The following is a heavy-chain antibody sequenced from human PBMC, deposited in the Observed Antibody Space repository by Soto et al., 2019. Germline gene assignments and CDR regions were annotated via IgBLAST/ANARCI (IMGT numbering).Heavy chain of an antibody. CDR1: GYTFTSYG. D-gene: IGHD1-7*01. V-gene: IGHV1-18*01. CDR3: ARVITGTTYYYYYGMDV. CDR2: ISAYNGNT. J-gene: IGHJ6*02. Sequence: QVQLVQSGAEVKKPGASVKVSCKASGYTFTSYGISWVRQAPGQGLEWMGWISAYNGNTNYAQKLQGRVTMTTDTSTSTAYMELRSLRSDDTAVYYCARVITGTTYYYYYGMDVWGQGTTVTVSS.